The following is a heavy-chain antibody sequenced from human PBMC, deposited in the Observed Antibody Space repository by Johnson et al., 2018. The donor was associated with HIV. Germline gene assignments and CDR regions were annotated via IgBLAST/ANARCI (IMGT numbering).Heavy chain of an antibody. CDR2: ISSNGGST. CDR1: GFTFSSYA. V-gene: IGHV3-64*01. CDR3: VRVLRVSMIAVLDI. D-gene: IGHD3-22*01. J-gene: IGHJ3*02. Sequence: VQLVESGGGLVQPGGSLRLSCAASGFTFSSYAMHWVRQAPGKGLEYVSAISSNGGSTYYANSVKGRFTISRDNSKNTLYLQMGSLRAEDMGVYYCVRVLRVSMIAVLDIGGQGTMVTVSS.